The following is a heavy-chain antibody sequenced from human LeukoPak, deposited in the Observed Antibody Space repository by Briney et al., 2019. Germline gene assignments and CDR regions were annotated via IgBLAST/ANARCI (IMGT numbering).Heavy chain of an antibody. Sequence: SVKVSCKASGGTFSSYAISWVRQAPGQGLEWMGGIIPIFGTANYAQKFQGRVTITADESTSTAYMELSSLRFEDTAVYYCARDRRDGYKSLGFDYWGQGSLVTVSS. CDR3: ARDRRDGYKSLGFDY. V-gene: IGHV1-69*13. J-gene: IGHJ4*02. D-gene: IGHD5-24*01. CDR1: GGTFSSYA. CDR2: IIPIFGTA.